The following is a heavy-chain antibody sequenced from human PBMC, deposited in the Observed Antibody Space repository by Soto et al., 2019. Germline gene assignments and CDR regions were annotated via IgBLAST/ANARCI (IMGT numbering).Heavy chain of an antibody. CDR1: GFTFSDHY. Sequence: TGGSLRLSCAASGFTFSDHYMDWVRQALGKGLEWVGRTRNKANSYTTEYAASVKGRFTISRDDSKNSLYLQMNSLKTEDTAVYYCARQIYDSDTGPNFQYYFDSWGQGTPVTVSS. V-gene: IGHV3-72*01. CDR3: ARQIYDSDTGPNFQYYFDS. J-gene: IGHJ4*02. D-gene: IGHD3-22*01. CDR2: TRNKANSYTT.